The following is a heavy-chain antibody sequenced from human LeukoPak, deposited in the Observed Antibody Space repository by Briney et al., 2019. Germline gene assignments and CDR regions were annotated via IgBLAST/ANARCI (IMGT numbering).Heavy chain of an antibody. J-gene: IGHJ4*02. CDR2: FHTSGST. Sequence: SETLSPSCTVSGGSISSYYWSWIRQPAGKGLEWIGRFHTSGSTNYNPSLKSRVTMSLDTSNNQFSLKLSSVTAADTAVYYCTRAAPLDSSGSHTYYFDYWGQGTLVTVSS. CDR1: GGSISSYY. CDR3: TRAAPLDSSGSHTYYFDY. V-gene: IGHV4-4*07. D-gene: IGHD3-22*01.